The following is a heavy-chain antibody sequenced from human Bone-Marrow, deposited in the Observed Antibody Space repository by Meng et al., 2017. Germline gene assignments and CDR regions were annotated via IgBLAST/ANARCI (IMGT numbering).Heavy chain of an antibody. J-gene: IGHJ4*02. CDR3: ARVHFDY. V-gene: IGHV3-30*01. Sequence: QVELGEVGGGVVQPGRSLRLSCAASGFTFSSYAMHWVRQAPGKGLEWVAVISYDGSNKYYADSVKGRFTISRDNSKNTLYLQMNSLRAEDTAVYYCARVHFDYWGQGTLVTVSS. CDR2: ISYDGSNK. CDR1: GFTFSSYA.